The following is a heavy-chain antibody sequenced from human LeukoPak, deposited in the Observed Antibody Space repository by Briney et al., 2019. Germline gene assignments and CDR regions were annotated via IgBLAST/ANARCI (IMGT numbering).Heavy chain of an antibody. CDR2: ISSSSTYI. J-gene: IGHJ3*01. D-gene: IGHD1-1*01. Sequence: GGPLRLSCAASGFTFSSYSMNWVRQAPGKGLEWVSSISSSSTYIYYADSVKGRFTISRDNAKNSLYLQMNSLRAEDTAVYYCARDVHIYGNAFGVWGQGTMVTVSS. CDR1: GFTFSSYS. V-gene: IGHV3-21*01. CDR3: ARDVHIYGNAFGV.